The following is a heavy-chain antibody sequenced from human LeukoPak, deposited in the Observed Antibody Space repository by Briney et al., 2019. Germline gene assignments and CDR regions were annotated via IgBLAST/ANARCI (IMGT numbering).Heavy chain of an antibody. D-gene: IGHD3-3*01. CDR2: INHSGST. V-gene: IGHV4-34*01. CDR1: GGSFSGYY. J-gene: IGHJ4*02. CDR3: ARFNYFWSGYKEGHDY. Sequence: PSETLSLTCAVYGGSFSGYYWSWIRQPPGKGLEWIGEINHSGSTNYNPSLKSRVAISVDTSKNQFSLKLSSVTAADTAVYYCARFNYFWSGYKEGHDYWGQGTLVTVSS.